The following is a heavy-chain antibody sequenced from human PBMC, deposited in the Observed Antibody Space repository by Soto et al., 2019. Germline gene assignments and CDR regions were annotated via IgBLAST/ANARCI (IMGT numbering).Heavy chain of an antibody. D-gene: IGHD3-9*01. Sequence: GSLRLSCAASGFTFSSYAMSWVRQAPGKGLEWVSVISDSGGTTNYADSVKGRFTISRDNSKNTLYLQMNSLRAEDTAIYYCAKPSDYDILTGFPHYYYMDVWGKGTTVTVSS. CDR2: ISDSGGTT. J-gene: IGHJ6*03. CDR1: GFTFSSYA. V-gene: IGHV3-23*01. CDR3: AKPSDYDILTGFPHYYYMDV.